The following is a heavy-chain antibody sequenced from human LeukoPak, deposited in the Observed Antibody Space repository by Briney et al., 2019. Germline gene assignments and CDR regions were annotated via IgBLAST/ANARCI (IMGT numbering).Heavy chain of an antibody. Sequence: ASVKVSCKVSEYTLTELSMHWVRQAPGKGLEWMGGFDPEDGETIYVQKFQGRVTMTEDTSTDTAYMELSSLRSEDTAVYYCATGVIVSTIPYGFDYWGQGTLVTVSS. CDR3: ATGVIVSTIPYGFDY. V-gene: IGHV1-24*01. D-gene: IGHD5/OR15-5a*01. CDR2: FDPEDGET. J-gene: IGHJ4*02. CDR1: EYTLTELS.